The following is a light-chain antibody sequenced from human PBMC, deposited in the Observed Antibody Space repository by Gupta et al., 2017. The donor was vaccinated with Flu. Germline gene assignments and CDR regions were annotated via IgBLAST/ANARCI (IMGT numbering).Light chain of an antibody. CDR3: QVRDSSNDHRV. V-gene: IGLV3-21*02. CDR2: GDS. CDR1: NIGSKS. Sequence: YVLTQPPSVSVAPGQTARITCGGSNIGSKSVHWFQQRPGQAPVMVVYGDSDRPSGIPERFSGSNSGSTATLTISRVEAGDEADYYCQVRDSSNDHRVFGGGTKLTVL. J-gene: IGLJ3*02.